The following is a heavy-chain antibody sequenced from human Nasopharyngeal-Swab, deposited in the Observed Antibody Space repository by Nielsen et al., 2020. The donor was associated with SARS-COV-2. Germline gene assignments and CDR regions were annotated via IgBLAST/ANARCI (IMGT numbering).Heavy chain of an antibody. CDR2: IRSKAYGGTT. CDR3: TRAEFQLRPDAFDI. D-gene: IGHD1-26*01. V-gene: IGHV3-49*04. Sequence: GGSLRLSCTASGFTFGDYAMSWVRQAPGKGVEWVGFIRSKAYGGTTEYAASVKGRSTISRDDSKSIAYLQMNSLKTEDTAVYYCTRAEFQLRPDAFDIWGQGTMVTVSS. CDR1: GFTFGDYA. J-gene: IGHJ3*02.